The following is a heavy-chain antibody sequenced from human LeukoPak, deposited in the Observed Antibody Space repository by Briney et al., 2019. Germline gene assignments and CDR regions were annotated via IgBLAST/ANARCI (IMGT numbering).Heavy chain of an antibody. D-gene: IGHD6-13*01. CDR2: INPSGGST. J-gene: IGHJ6*02. V-gene: IGHV1-46*01. CDR3: AREVSSSWDHYYGMDV. CDR1: GYTFTSYY. Sequence: ASVKVSRKASGYTFTSYYMHWVRQAPGQGLEWMGIINPSGGSTSYAQKFQGRVTMTRDTSTSTVYMELSSLRSEDTAVYYCAREVSSSWDHYYGMDVWGQGTTVTVSS.